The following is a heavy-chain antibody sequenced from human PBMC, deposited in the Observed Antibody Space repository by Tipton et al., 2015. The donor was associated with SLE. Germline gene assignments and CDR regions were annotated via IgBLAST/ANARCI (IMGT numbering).Heavy chain of an antibody. Sequence: LRLSCAVYGGSFSGYYWSWIRQPPGKGLEWIGEINHSGSTNYNPSLKSRVTISIDTSKNQFSLKLSSVTAADTAVYYCARGGDYYDSSGYYADYWGQGTLVTVSS. CDR3: ARGGDYYDSSGYYADY. V-gene: IGHV4-34*09. CDR2: INHSGST. J-gene: IGHJ4*02. CDR1: GGSFSGYY. D-gene: IGHD3-22*01.